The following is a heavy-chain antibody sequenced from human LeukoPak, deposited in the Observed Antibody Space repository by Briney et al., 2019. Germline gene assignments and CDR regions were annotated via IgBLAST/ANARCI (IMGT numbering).Heavy chain of an antibody. V-gene: IGHV3-23*01. CDR1: GFTFSNYA. CDR2: ISGSGDST. D-gene: IGHD4-17*01. Sequence: GGSLRLSCAASGFTFSNYAMSWVRQPPGKGLEWVSAISGSGDSTYYADSVKGRFTISRDNSKNTLYLQMNSLTAEDTAVYYCAKASYGTSWNFDLWGRGTPVTVSS. J-gene: IGHJ2*01. CDR3: AKASYGTSWNFDL.